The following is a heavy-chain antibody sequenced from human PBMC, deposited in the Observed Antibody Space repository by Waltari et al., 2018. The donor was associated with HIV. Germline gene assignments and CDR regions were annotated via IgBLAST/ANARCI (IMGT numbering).Heavy chain of an antibody. Sequence: QVQLQESGPGLLKPSETLSLTCVVSGYSISSDDNWGWVRQPPGKGLEWIGSVYHSGSTLHNPSLNCRVTISIDTSKSQFSLKLSSVTAADTAVYYCARAGVVPALFDLWGRGTLVTVSS. V-gene: IGHV4-38-2*01. CDR2: VYHSGST. J-gene: IGHJ2*01. CDR1: GYSISSDDN. CDR3: ARAGVVPALFDL. D-gene: IGHD2-2*01.